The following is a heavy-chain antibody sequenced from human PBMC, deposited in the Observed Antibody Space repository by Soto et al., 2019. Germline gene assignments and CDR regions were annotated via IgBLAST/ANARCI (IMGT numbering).Heavy chain of an antibody. CDR1: GYTFTTYG. CDR2: ITAYNGDT. D-gene: IGHD4-17*01. Sequence: QVQLVQSGAEVRKPGASVNVSCKASGYTFTTYGISWVRQAPGQGLEWMGWITAYNGDTKFAQNLQGRVTMTTDTPTSTAYMELRSLSSDDTAVYYCARDYGDYDYGMDVWRQGTTVTVSS. CDR3: ARDYGDYDYGMDV. V-gene: IGHV1-18*01. J-gene: IGHJ6*02.